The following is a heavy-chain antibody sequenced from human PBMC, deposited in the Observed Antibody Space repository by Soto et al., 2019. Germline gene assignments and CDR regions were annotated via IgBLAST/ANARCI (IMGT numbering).Heavy chain of an antibody. CDR3: ARVLRYFDWLVDYGMDV. V-gene: IGHV3-30-3*01. J-gene: IGHJ6*02. Sequence: LRLSCAASGFTFSSYAMHWVRQAPGKGLEWVAVISYDGSNKYYADSVKGRFTISRDNSKNTLYLQMNSLRAEDTAVYYCARVLRYFDWLVDYGMDVWGQGTTVTVS. CDR2: ISYDGSNK. D-gene: IGHD3-9*01. CDR1: GFTFSSYA.